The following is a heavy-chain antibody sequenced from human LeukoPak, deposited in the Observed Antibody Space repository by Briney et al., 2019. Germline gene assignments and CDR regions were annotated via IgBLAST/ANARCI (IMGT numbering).Heavy chain of an antibody. CDR2: FYDSGNT. D-gene: IGHD2-15*01. V-gene: IGHV4-38-2*02. CDR1: GYSISSGYY. Sequence: SETLSLTCTVSGYSISSGYYWGWIRQPPGKGLEWIGSFYDSGNTYYNPSLKSRVTISVDTSKNQFSLKLSSVTAADTAVYYCARSRRNCSGGSCYGLNWFDPWGQGTLVTVSS. J-gene: IGHJ5*02. CDR3: ARSRRNCSGGSCYGLNWFDP.